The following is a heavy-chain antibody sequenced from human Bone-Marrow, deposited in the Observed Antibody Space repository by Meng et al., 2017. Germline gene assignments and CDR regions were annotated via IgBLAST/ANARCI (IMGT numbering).Heavy chain of an antibody. V-gene: IGHV3-15*01. CDR3: ATGAAAADH. CDR2: INSNSDGGTT. J-gene: IGHJ4*02. Sequence: GCSLRLSCVASGFRVTDAWMSCVRQAPGKGLEWVGRINSNSDGGTTDYAAPVKGRFTISRDDSKNTLYLQMNSLITEDTAVYFCATGAAAADHWGQGTLVTVSS. CDR1: GFRVTDAW. D-gene: IGHD6-13*01.